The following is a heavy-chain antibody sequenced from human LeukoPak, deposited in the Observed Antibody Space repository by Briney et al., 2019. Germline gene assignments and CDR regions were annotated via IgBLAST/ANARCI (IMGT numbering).Heavy chain of an antibody. J-gene: IGHJ4*02. CDR1: GFTFTTYS. V-gene: IGHV3-21*06. CDR3: ATGGDSGDYFDY. CDR2: ISDSRTHI. Sequence: GGSLRLSCAASGFTFTTYSMNWVRQAPGKGLEWVSCISDSRTHIFYADSVKGRFTISRDKEKNSLFLQMNSLRAEDTAVYYCATGGDSGDYFDYWGQGALVTVSS. D-gene: IGHD4-17*01.